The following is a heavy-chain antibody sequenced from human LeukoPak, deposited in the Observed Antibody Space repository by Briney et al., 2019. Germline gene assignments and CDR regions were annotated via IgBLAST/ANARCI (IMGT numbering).Heavy chain of an antibody. CDR3: AKAISGVSNSIGDV. CDR2: IWYDGSNK. J-gene: IGHJ6*04. CDR1: GFTFSNYG. D-gene: IGHD3-3*01. Sequence: GGSLRLSCAASGFTFSNYGMHWVRQAPGKGLEWVAFIWYDGSNKYYVDSVKGRFTISRDNSKNTLHLQMNSLRAEDTAVYYCAKAISGVSNSIGDVWGKGTTVTVSS. V-gene: IGHV3-30*02.